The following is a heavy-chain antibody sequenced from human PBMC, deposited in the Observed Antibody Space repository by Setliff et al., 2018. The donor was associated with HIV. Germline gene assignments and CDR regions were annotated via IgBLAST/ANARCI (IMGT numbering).Heavy chain of an antibody. D-gene: IGHD2-15*01. CDR2: IYSGGTT. V-gene: IGHV4-39*07. Sequence: PSETLSLTCTVSGGSISSSSYYWGWIRQPPGKGLEWIGNIYSGGTTYYNSSLRSRVTISVDTSKNQFSLKLSSVTAADTAVYYCAGVGCSGGKCYWFDPWGQGTLVTVSS. J-gene: IGHJ5*02. CDR3: AGVGCSGGKCYWFDP. CDR1: GGSISSSSYY.